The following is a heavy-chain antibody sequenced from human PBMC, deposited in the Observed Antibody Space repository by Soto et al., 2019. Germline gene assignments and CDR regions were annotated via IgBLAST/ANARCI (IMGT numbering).Heavy chain of an antibody. CDR1: GGSINSVDYY. J-gene: IGHJ4*02. V-gene: IGHV4-30-4*01. Sequence: QVQLQESGPGLLKPSQTLSLICSVSGGSINSVDYYWSWIRQTPGKGLEWIGYTSYFGTTDYMPSLKSRVTMSVDTSKNQFSLKLSSVTAADTAVYYCARVQRDTAMGHFDYWGQGTLVVVSS. CDR3: ARVQRDTAMGHFDY. CDR2: TSYFGTT. D-gene: IGHD5-18*01.